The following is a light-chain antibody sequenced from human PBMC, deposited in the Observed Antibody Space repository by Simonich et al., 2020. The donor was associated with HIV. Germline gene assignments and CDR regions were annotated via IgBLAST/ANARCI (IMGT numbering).Light chain of an antibody. CDR2: DVS. CDR1: SSDVGGYNS. CDR3: SSYTSSSTWV. J-gene: IGLJ3*02. Sequence: QSALTQSASVSGSPGQSITISCAGTSSDVGGYNSVSWYQQHPGKAPKLMIYDVSYRPSGVSNRFSGSKSGNTASLTISGLQPEDEADYHCSSYTSSSTWVFGGGTKLTVL. V-gene: IGLV2-14*03.